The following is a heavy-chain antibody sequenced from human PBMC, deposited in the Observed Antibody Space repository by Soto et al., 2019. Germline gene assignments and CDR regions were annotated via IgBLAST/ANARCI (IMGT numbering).Heavy chain of an antibody. V-gene: IGHV4-39*01. CDR3: VGHSGYSSSWGEFDH. J-gene: IGHJ5*02. Sequence: PXETLCLTFNLAGVSMGRSRSYWAWNRQSPGKGLEWIGIIYYTGSTTYYNPSLKSRVTISVDRAKNQFSLKLASLTAADTAMYYCVGHSGYSSSWGEFDHRGQGPLFTVSS. CDR2: IYYTGSTT. D-gene: IGHD5-18*01. CDR1: GVSMGRSRSY.